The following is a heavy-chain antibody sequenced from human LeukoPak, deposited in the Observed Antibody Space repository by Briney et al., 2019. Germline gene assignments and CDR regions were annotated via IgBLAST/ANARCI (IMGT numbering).Heavy chain of an antibody. V-gene: IGHV4-59*01. Sequence: SETLSLTCTVSGGSISSYYWSWIRQPPGKGLEWIGYIYYSGSTNYSPSLKSRVTISVDTSKNQFSLKLSSVTAADTAVYYCAASADYYDSSGYYYNDYWGQGTLVTVSS. D-gene: IGHD3-22*01. CDR1: GGSISSYY. J-gene: IGHJ4*02. CDR2: IYYSGST. CDR3: AASADYYDSSGYYYNDY.